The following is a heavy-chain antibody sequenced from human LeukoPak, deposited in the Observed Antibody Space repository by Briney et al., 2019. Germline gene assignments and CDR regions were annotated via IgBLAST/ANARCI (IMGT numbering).Heavy chain of an antibody. CDR1: GGTFISYA. J-gene: IGHJ4*02. CDR3: ARDREMATGVFDY. D-gene: IGHD5-24*01. V-gene: IGHV1-69*13. CDR2: IIPIFGTA. Sequence: SVKVSCKASGGTFISYAISWVRQAPGQGLEWMGGIIPIFGTANYAQKFQGRVTIAADESTSTAYMELSSLRSEDTAVYYCARDREMATGVFDYWGQGTLVTVSS.